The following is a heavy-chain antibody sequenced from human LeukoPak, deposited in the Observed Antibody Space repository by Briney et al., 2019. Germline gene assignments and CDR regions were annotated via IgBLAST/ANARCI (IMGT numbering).Heavy chain of an antibody. CDR2: VSNDGSST. V-gene: IGHV3-74*01. Sequence: GGSLRLSCAASGFTLSNYWMHWVGHGPGKGLVWVSRVSNDGSSTAYADSVRGRFTISRDNAKNTLYLQMNSLRAEDTAVYYCVGAAADTTPRPWGQGTLVTVSS. D-gene: IGHD6-13*01. CDR1: GFTLSNYW. J-gene: IGHJ4*02. CDR3: VGAAADTTPRP.